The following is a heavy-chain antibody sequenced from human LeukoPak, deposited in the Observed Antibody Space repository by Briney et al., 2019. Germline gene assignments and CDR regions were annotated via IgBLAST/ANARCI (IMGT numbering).Heavy chain of an antibody. Sequence: PSETLSLTCSVAGGSISSYYWSWIRQPPGKGLEWIGYIYYSGSTNYNPSLKSRVTISVDTSKNQFSLKLSSVTAADTAVYYCARDSGSYRLLGYWGQGTLVTVSS. J-gene: IGHJ4*02. CDR1: GGSISSYY. CDR2: IYYSGST. CDR3: ARDSGSYRLLGY. D-gene: IGHD1-26*01. V-gene: IGHV4-59*01.